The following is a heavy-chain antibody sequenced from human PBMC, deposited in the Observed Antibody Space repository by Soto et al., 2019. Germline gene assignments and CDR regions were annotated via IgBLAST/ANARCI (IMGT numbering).Heavy chain of an antibody. D-gene: IGHD3-10*01. CDR1: GYTFTSYY. Sequence: ASVKVSCKASGYTFTSYYMHWVRQAPGQGLEWMGRINPSNGNTSYAQKLQGRVTMTRDTSTSTAYMELRSLRSDDTAVYYCARDGRDLLLRSWFDPWGQGTLVTVSS. V-gene: IGHV1-46*01. CDR2: INPSNGNT. J-gene: IGHJ5*02. CDR3: ARDGRDLLLRSWFDP.